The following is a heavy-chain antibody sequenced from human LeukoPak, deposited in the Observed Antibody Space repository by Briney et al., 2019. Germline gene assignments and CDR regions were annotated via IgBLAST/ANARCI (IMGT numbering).Heavy chain of an antibody. V-gene: IGHV1-69-2*01. Sequence: ASVKVSCKASGYTFIDYYIHWVQQAPGKGLVWMGRIDPKDGEAVNAEKFTGRVSITADTSTDTAYMEVSSLRSEDTAVYYCATDLESPDSAYYYMDVWGKGTTVIVSS. CDR1: GYTFIDYY. J-gene: IGHJ6*03. CDR2: IDPKDGEA. D-gene: IGHD2-2*01. CDR3: ATDLESPDSAYYYMDV.